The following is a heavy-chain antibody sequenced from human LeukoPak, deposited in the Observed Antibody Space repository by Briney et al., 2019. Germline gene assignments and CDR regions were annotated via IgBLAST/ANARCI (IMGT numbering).Heavy chain of an antibody. J-gene: IGHJ4*02. CDR2: INHSGST. CDR1: GVSFSGYY. CDR3: ARQVIVVVVAATGADPTGTFDY. Sequence: SETLSLTCAVYGVSFSGYYWSWIRQPPGKGLEWIGEINHSGSTNYNPSLKSRVTISVDTSKNQFSLKLSTVTAADTAVYYCARQVIVVVVAATGADPTGTFDYWGQGTLVTVSS. D-gene: IGHD2-15*01. V-gene: IGHV4-34*01.